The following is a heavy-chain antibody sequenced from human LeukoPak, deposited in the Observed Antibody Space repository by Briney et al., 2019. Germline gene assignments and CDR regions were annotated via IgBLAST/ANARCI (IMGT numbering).Heavy chain of an antibody. CDR3: ARGLFGSSGWLLDAFDI. Sequence: ASVKVSCKASGYTFTSYDINWVRQATGQGLEWMGWMNPNSGNTGYAQKFQGRVTMTRNTSISTAYMELSSLRSEDTAVYYCARGLFGSSGWLLDAFDIWGLGTMVTVSS. CDR2: MNPNSGNT. V-gene: IGHV1-8*01. CDR1: GYTFTSYD. D-gene: IGHD6-19*01. J-gene: IGHJ3*02.